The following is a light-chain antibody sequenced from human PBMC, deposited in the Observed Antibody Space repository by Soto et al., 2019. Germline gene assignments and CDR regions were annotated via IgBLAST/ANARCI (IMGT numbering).Light chain of an antibody. Sequence: QSVLTQPPSASGSPGQSVTISCTGTSSDVGGYNYVSWYQHHPGKAPKLMIYEVTKRPSGVPDRFSGSKSGNTASLTVSGLQAEDEADYYCSSYAGSNNLVFGGGTKVPVL. V-gene: IGLV2-8*01. CDR3: SSYAGSNNLV. CDR2: EVT. CDR1: SSDVGGYNY. J-gene: IGLJ2*01.